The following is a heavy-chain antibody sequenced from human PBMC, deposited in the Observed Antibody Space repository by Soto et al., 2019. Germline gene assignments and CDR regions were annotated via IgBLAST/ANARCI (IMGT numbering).Heavy chain of an antibody. V-gene: IGHV4-39*01. J-gene: IGHJ4*02. Sequence: ETLSLTCTVSGGSVSSSSYYWGWVRQPPGKGLEWIGSVYYSGSTYYNPSLESRDTISVDKSKNQFSLKLMSLSAADTAVYYCGSLFDSWGQGTLVTVSS. CDR3: GSLFDS. CDR2: VYYSGST. CDR1: GGSVSSSSYY.